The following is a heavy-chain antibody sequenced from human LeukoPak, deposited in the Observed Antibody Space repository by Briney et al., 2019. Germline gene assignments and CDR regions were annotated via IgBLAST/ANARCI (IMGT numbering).Heavy chain of an antibody. CDR3: ARDRRGVHAFDI. V-gene: IGHV3-30*02. CDR2: LGHEGTNK. CDR1: GFSLSSFG. D-gene: IGHD1-1*01. J-gene: IGHJ3*02. Sequence: GGSLRLSCAASGFSLSSFGTHWVRQAPGKGLAWVAFLGHEGTNKYYADSVKGRFTISRDDSKNTLFLQMNSLRAEDTAVYYCARDRRGVHAFDIWGQGTMVTVSS.